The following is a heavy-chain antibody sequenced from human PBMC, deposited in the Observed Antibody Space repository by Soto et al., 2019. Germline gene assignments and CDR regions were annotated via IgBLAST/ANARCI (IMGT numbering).Heavy chain of an antibody. CDR3: ANSSGNVGKYSSGWDDWAVS. V-gene: IGHV2-5*02. CDR1: GFSLSTSGVG. J-gene: IGHJ5*01. D-gene: IGHD6-19*01. CDR2: IYWDDDK. Sequence: QITLKESGPTLVKPTQTLTLTCTFSGFSLSTSGVGVGWIRQPPGKALEWLALIYWDDDKRYSPSLKSRLTIHKDTSKNQVVLTMTNMDPVDTATYYCANSSGNVGKYSSGWDDWAVSWGQGTLVTVSS.